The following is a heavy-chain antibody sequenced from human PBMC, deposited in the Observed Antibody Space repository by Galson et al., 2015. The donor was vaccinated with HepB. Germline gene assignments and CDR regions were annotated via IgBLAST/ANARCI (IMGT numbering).Heavy chain of an antibody. CDR1: GFTFTTYW. CDR2: INPDGSEK. Sequence: SLRLSCAASGFTFTTYWMSWVRQAPGKGLECVAHINPDGSEKRYVDAVKGRFSVSKDNAMNSVHLQMSSLRVEDTAVYFCARTAATGRGLDHWAQGSLVIVSS. D-gene: IGHD6-25*01. J-gene: IGHJ4*02. V-gene: IGHV3-7*03. CDR3: ARTAATGRGLDH.